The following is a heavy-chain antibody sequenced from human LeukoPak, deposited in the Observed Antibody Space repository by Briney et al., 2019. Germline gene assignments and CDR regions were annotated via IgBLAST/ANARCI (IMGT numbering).Heavy chain of an antibody. D-gene: IGHD6-6*01. CDR2: IDHAGTT. V-gene: IGHV4-39*02. CDR3: AKEEVVRLDY. J-gene: IGHJ4*02. CDR1: GGSIITNDYW. Sequence: PSETLSLTCVVSGGSIITNDYWWGWIRQPPGKGLEWIGTIDHAGTTFYNVSLKSRVTISVDTPNNQFSLRLNSVGAADTAVYYCAKEEVVRLDYWGQGTLVTVSS.